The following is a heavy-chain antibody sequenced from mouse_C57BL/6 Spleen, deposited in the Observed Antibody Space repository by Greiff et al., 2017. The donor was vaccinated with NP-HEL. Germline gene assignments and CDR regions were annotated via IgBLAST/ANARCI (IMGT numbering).Heavy chain of an antibody. CDR3: ARSTGYVYYFDY. J-gene: IGHJ2*01. CDR2: IDPSDSYT. V-gene: IGHV1-69*01. Sequence: QVQLKQPGAELVMPGASVKLSCKASGYTFTSYWMHWVKQRPGQGLEWIGEIDPSDSYTNYNQKFKGKSTLTVDKSSSTAYMQLSSLTSEDSAVYYCARSTGYVYYFDYWGQGTTLTVSS. D-gene: IGHD2-2*01. CDR1: GYTFTSYW.